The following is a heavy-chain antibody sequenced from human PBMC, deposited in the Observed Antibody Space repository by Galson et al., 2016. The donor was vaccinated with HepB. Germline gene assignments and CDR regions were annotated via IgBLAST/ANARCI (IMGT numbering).Heavy chain of an antibody. CDR1: DDSVSSSF. J-gene: IGHJ6*02. D-gene: IGHD3-3*01. V-gene: IGHV4-59*02. Sequence: ETLSLTCSVTDDSVSSSFFSWIRQPPGKALEWIGYLYYTGTSDYNPSLKSRATISLDRSKNLLSLSLSSVTAADTAVYYCARAPYYESGRLDVWGQGTTVAVSS. CDR2: LYYTGTS. CDR3: ARAPYYESGRLDV.